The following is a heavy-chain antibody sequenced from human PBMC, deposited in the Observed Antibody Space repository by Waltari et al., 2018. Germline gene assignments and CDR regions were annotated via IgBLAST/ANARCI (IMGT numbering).Heavy chain of an antibody. J-gene: IGHJ4*02. D-gene: IGHD4-17*01. CDR3: ARHGDFCFDY. V-gene: IGHV3-7*01. CDR2: IKKDGSTK. CDR1: GFSFSDPW. Sequence: EVQLVESGGELVQPGGSLRLSCAASGFSFSDPWVGWVRQAPGKGLEWVANIKKDGSTKYYVGSVQGRFTISRDNVENSLYLEMNSLRGEDTAVYYCARHGDFCFDYWGQGILVTVSS.